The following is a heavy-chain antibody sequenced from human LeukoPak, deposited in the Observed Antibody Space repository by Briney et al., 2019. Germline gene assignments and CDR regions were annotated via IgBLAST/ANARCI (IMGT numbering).Heavy chain of an antibody. CDR1: GFSFSSYD. Sequence: GGSLRLSCAASGFSFSSYDMHWVRQAPGEGLEWVSAFHTDGGAYYLDSVKGRFTVSKEDARNSLYLQMNALKAGDTAVYYCARGSGPGVTTIDSWGQGTLVIVSS. CDR3: ARGSGPGVTTIDS. CDR2: FHTDGGA. V-gene: IGHV3-13*01. J-gene: IGHJ4*02. D-gene: IGHD4-17*01.